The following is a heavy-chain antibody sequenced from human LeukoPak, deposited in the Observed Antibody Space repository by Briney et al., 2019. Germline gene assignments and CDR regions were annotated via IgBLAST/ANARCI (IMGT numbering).Heavy chain of an antibody. CDR1: GGSISSYY. CDR3: ARVSGDAFDI. V-gene: IGHV4-59*01. Sequence: SETLSLTCTVSGGSISSYYWSWIRQPPGKGLEWIGYIYYSGSTNYNPSLKSRVTISVDMSKNQFSLKLSSVTAADTAVYYCARVSGDAFDIWGQGTMVTVSS. CDR2: IYYSGST. J-gene: IGHJ3*02.